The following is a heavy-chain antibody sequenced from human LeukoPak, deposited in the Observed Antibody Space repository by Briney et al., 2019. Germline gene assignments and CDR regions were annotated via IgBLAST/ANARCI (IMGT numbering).Heavy chain of an antibody. Sequence: GGSLRLSCAASGFSFSYYWMHWVSQGSGKGPVWVSRIIGDGTRTDYADSVKGRFTISRDNAKSTLYLQMNSLTVEDTAVYYCLRVDDTNGHNWFDPWGQGTLVTVSS. CDR3: LRVDDTNGHNWFDP. CDR1: GFSFSYYW. CDR2: IIGDGTRT. V-gene: IGHV3-74*01. D-gene: IGHD2-8*01. J-gene: IGHJ5*02.